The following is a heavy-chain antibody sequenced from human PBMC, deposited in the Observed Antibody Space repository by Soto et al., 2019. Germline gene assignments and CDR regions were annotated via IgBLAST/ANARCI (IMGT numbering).Heavy chain of an antibody. CDR1: GFTFSDYY. J-gene: IGHJ4*02. Sequence: PGGSLRLSCAASGFTFSDYYMSWIRQAPGKGLEWVSYISSSGSTIYYADSVKGRFTISRDNAKNSLYLQMNSLRAEDTAVYFFGRGWGGRLISPWEGGEYYFDYWGQGT. CDR2: ISSSGSTI. CDR3: GRGWGGRLISPWEGGEYYFDY. D-gene: IGHD1-26*01. V-gene: IGHV3-11*01.